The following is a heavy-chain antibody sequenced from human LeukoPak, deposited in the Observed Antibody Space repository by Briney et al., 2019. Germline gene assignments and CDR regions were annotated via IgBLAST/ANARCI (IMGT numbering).Heavy chain of an antibody. J-gene: IGHJ5*01. CDR2: INSDGSST. CDR1: GFTFSNYW. V-gene: IGHV3-74*01. D-gene: IGHD6-19*01. CDR3: ATSGWNNWFDA. Sequence: GGSLRLSCAASGFTFSNYWMHWVRQAPGRGLVWVSRINSDGSSTNYADSVKGRFTISRDNAKNTLYLQMNSLRAEDAAVFYCATSGWNNWFDAWGQGTLVTVSS.